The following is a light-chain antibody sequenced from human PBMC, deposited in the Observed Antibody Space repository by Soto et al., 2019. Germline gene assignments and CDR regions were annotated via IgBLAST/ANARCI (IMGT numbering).Light chain of an antibody. Sequence: ESVLTQSPATLSLSPGERATLSCRASQSVSNYLAWYQQKPGQAPRLLIYDASNRATDTPARFSGSGSGTDFTLTISGLEPEDFAVYYCQQRSNWPPFTFGQGTRLEI. J-gene: IGKJ5*01. CDR3: QQRSNWPPFT. CDR1: QSVSNY. V-gene: IGKV3-11*01. CDR2: DAS.